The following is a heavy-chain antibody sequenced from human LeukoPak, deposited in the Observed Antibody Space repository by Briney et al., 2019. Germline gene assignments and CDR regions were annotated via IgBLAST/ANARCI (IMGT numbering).Heavy chain of an antibody. V-gene: IGHV3-9*01. CDR2: INWNSGSI. CDR1: GFSFDDYA. CDR3: VKDVGSAYEAVDY. Sequence: GGSLRLSWVASGFSFDDYAMHWVRQAPGKGLERGSGINWNSGSIGYADSLKGRFTISRDNAKNSLYLQMNGLRLEDTALYYCVKDVGSAYEAVDYWGQGTLVTVSS. D-gene: IGHD2-15*01. J-gene: IGHJ4*02.